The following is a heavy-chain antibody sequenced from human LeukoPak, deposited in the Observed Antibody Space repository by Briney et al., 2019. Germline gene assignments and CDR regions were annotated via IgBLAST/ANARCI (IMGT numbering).Heavy chain of an antibody. V-gene: IGHV3-15*01. CDR1: GFTFSSYE. CDR2: IKRQIDGGTT. D-gene: IGHD3-22*01. CDR3: TTDLPDSSGPSFDY. J-gene: IGHJ4*02. Sequence: GGSLRLSCAASGFTFSSYEMNWVRQAPGRGLEWVARIKRQIDGGTTDYAAPVKGRFTVSRDDSRDTLYLQMNSLKTEDTAVYYCTTDLPDSSGPSFDYWGQGTLVTVSS.